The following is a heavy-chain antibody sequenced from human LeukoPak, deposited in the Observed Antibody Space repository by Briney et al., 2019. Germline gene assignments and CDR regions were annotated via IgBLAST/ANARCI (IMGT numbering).Heavy chain of an antibody. Sequence: SETLSLTCTVSGGSISSYYWSWIRQPPGKGLEWIGYIYYSGSTNYNPSLKSRVTISVDTSKNQFSLKLSSVTAADTAVYYCARDFSRFSSRPSGYWGQGNPGHRLL. CDR3: ARDFSRFSSRPSGY. CDR1: GGSISSYY. V-gene: IGHV4-59*01. J-gene: IGHJ4*02. D-gene: IGHD6-13*01. CDR2: IYYSGST.